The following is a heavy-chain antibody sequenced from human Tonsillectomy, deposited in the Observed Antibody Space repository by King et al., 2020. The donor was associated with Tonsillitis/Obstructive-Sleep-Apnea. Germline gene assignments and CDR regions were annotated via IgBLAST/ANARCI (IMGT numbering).Heavy chain of an antibody. J-gene: IGHJ1*01. CDR3: ARDGKEPGRLHLLYH. CDR2: INPSGGST. V-gene: IGHV1-46*01. Sequence: VQLVESGAEVKKPGASVKVSCKASGYTFTSYYMHWVRQAPGQGLEWMGIINPSGGSTSYAQKFQGRVTMTRDTSTSTVYMELSSLRSEDTAVYYCARDGKEPGRLHLLYHWGQGTLGTVSP. CDR1: GYTFTSYY. D-gene: IGHD1-14*01.